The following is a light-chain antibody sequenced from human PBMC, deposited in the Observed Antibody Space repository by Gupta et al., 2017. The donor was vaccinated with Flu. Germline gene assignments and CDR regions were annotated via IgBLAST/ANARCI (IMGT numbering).Light chain of an antibody. CDR2: YDD. Sequence: QSVLTQPPSVSEAPRQRVTISFSGSSSNIGSNAVNWYQQLPGKPPKLLIYYDDLLPSGISDRFSGSQSGTSASLAISGLQSEDEADYYCAAWDDSLNGVVFGGGTKLTVL. CDR3: AAWDDSLNGVV. V-gene: IGLV1-36*01. J-gene: IGLJ2*01. CDR1: SSNIGSNA.